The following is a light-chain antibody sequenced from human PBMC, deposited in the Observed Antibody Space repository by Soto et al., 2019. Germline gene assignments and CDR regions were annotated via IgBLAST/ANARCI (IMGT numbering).Light chain of an antibody. CDR1: QSVSNNY. CDR2: GAS. Sequence: EILLTQSRGTMYLSPGERSTLSCSSSQSVSNNYLAWYQQKPGRALRLLIDGASTRATGIPDRFSDSGSGTDFTLTISRLEPEDFAVYYCQQFAASLRTFCQVSKVDIK. J-gene: IGKJ1*01. V-gene: IGKV3-20*01. CDR3: QQFAASLRT.